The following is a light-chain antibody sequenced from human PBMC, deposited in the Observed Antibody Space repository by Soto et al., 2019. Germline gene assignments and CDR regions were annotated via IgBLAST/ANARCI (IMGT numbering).Light chain of an antibody. Sequence: QSPLTQPPSVSGTPGQSVTISCTGTSSDVGNYNRVSWYQQPPGTAPKLMIYEVSNRPSGVPDRFSGSKSGNTASLTISGLQAEDEADYYCSSYTSSSTYVVFGGGTKVTVL. CDR2: EVS. CDR3: SSYTSSSTYVV. V-gene: IGLV2-18*02. J-gene: IGLJ2*01. CDR1: SSDVGNYNR.